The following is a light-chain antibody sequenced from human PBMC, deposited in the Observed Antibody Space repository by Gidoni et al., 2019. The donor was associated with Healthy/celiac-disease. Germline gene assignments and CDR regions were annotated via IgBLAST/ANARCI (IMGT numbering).Light chain of an antibody. CDR1: HRIGSS. CDR3: HQSSSLPYT. CDR2: YAS. Sequence: EIVLTQSQDFQSVTPTERVTITCRASHRIGSSLHWYQQKPDQAPKLLIKYASHSFSGVPSRFSGSGSGTDFTLTINSLEAEDVATYYCHQSSSLPYTFGQGTKVEIK. J-gene: IGKJ2*01. V-gene: IGKV6-21*01.